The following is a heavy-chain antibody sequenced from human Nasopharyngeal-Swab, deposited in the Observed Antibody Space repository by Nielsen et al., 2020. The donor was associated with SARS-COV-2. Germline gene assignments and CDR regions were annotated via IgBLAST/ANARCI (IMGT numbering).Heavy chain of an antibody. CDR1: GGSISSSSYY. CDR3: ARGMGSDYVWGSYRYEDYFDY. V-gene: IGHV4-39*07. Sequence: SETLSLTCTVSGGSISSSSYYWGWIRQPPGKGLEWIGSIYYSGITYYNPSLKSRVTISVDTSKNQFSLKLSSVTAADTAVYYCARGMGSDYVWGSYRYEDYFDYWGQGTLVTVSS. J-gene: IGHJ4*02. D-gene: IGHD3-16*02. CDR2: IYYSGIT.